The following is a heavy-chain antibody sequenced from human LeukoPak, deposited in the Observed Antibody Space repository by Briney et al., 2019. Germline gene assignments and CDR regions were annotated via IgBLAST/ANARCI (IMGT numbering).Heavy chain of an antibody. D-gene: IGHD2-15*01. CDR1: GFTFTSSA. CDR3: AAVSRGVVAATYYYCGMDV. Sequence: ASVKVSCKASGFTFTSSAVQWVRQARGQRLEWIGWIVVGSGNTNYAQKFQERVTITRDMSTSTAYMELSSLRSEDTAVYYCAAVSRGVVAATYYYCGMDVWGQGTTVTVSS. J-gene: IGHJ6*02. CDR2: IVVGSGNT. V-gene: IGHV1-58*01.